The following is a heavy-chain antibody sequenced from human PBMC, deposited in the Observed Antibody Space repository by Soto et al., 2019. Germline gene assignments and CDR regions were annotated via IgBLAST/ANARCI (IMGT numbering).Heavy chain of an antibody. D-gene: IGHD4-17*01. Sequence: EVQLVESGGGLVQPGGSLRLSCAASGFNFNTYWMYWVRQAPGKGLEWVANTDTDGSRKNYVDSVKGRFIISRDNAKNSLFLQMNSLRADDTAVYYCGRVLLDGFYANGVDVWGQGTTVTVSS. CDR2: TDTDGSRK. J-gene: IGHJ6*02. CDR1: GFNFNTYW. V-gene: IGHV3-7*03. CDR3: GRVLLDGFYANGVDV.